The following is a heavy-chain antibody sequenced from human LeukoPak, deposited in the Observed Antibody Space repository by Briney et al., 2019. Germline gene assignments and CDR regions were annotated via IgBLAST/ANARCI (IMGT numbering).Heavy chain of an antibody. D-gene: IGHD2-2*01. CDR3: AVFPVYCSSTSCYGENWLEP. CDR2: INHSGST. CDR1: GWSFSGYY. V-gene: IGHV4-34*01. Sequence: PSETLSLTCAVYGWSFSGYYWSWIRQPPGKGLEWIGEINHSGSTNYNPSLKRRVTIIVDTYNNQFSLKLSYVTAADTAVFYCAVFPVYCSSTSCYGENWLEPWGQGTLVTVSS. J-gene: IGHJ5*02.